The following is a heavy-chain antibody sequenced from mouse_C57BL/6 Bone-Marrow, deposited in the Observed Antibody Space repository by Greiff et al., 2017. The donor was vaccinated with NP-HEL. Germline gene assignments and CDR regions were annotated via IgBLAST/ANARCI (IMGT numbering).Heavy chain of an antibody. CDR3: VREDYGTPFAY. V-gene: IGHV10-3*01. CDR1: GFTFNTYA. CDR2: IRSKSSNYAT. J-gene: IGHJ3*01. D-gene: IGHD2-1*01. Sequence: VQGVESGGGLVQPKGSLKLSCAASGFTFNTYAMHWVRQAPGKGLEWVARIRSKSSNYATYYPDSVKDRFTISSDDTKSMLYLQMNNLKTEDTAMDYCVREDYGTPFAYWGQGTLVTVSA.